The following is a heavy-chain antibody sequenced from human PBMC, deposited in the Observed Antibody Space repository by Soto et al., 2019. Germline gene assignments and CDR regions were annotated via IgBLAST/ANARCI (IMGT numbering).Heavy chain of an antibody. Sequence: GASVKVSCKASGGTFSSYTISWVRQAPGQGLEWMGRIIPILGIANYAQKFQGRVTITADKSTSTAYMELSRLRSEDTAVYYCARDGGSSSAGEVYGMDVWGQGTTVTGSS. CDR2: IIPILGIA. V-gene: IGHV1-69*04. J-gene: IGHJ6*02. D-gene: IGHD2-15*01. CDR1: GGTFSSYT. CDR3: ARDGGSSSAGEVYGMDV.